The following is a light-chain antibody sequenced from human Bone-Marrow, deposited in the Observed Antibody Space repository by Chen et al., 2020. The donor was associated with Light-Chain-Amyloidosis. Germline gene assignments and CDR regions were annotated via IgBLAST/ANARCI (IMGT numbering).Light chain of an antibody. Sequence: QSALTQPASVSGSPGQSITISCTGTSSDVGGDNHVSWCQQHPEKAPKLKIYEVTNRPSWVPDRFSGSKSDNTASLTISGLQTEDEADYFCSSYTITNTLVFGSGTRVTVL. V-gene: IGLV2-14*01. J-gene: IGLJ1*01. CDR1: SSDVGGDNH. CDR2: EVT. CDR3: SSYTITNTLV.